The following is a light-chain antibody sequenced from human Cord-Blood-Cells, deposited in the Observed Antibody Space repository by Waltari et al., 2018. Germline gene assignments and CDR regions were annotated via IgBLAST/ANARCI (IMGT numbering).Light chain of an antibody. Sequence: DIQMTQSPPSPSAAVGDRVTSTCQASQDFSNYLNWYQQKPGKAPKLLIYDASNLETGVPSRFSGSGSGTDVTFTISSLQPEDIATYYCQQYDNLFTFGPGTKVDIK. CDR1: QDFSNY. J-gene: IGKJ3*01. V-gene: IGKV1-33*01. CDR3: QQYDNLFT. CDR2: DAS.